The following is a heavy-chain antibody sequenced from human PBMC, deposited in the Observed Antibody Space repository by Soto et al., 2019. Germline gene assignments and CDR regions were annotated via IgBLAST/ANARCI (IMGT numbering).Heavy chain of an antibody. V-gene: IGHV1-2*02. J-gene: IGHJ4*02. Sequence: QVQLVQSGAEVKKPGASIKVSCKASGFSFKGYFMHWVRQAPGQGLEWMGWINSASGGTSYAQKFQGRVTMTSDTSITTAYMELRSLRSDDTAVYDGAVLVGATSSDYWGPGTLVTVSS. CDR3: AVLVGATSSDY. CDR1: GFSFKGYF. CDR2: INSASGGT. D-gene: IGHD1-26*01.